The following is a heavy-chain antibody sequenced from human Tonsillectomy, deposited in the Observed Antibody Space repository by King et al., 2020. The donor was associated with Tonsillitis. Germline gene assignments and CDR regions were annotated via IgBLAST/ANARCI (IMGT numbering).Heavy chain of an antibody. CDR1: GGSISRSSYY. D-gene: IGHD5-24*01. CDR3: ARRRWQQLGMHY. V-gene: IGHV4-39*01. J-gene: IGHJ4*02. Sequence: QLQESGPGLVKPSETLSLTCIVSGGSISRSSYYWGWIRQPPGRGLEWIGNIDYDGNTYYNPSLKSRVTISVDTSKNQISLKLSSVTAADTAVYYCARRRWQQLGMHYWGQGTLVTVSS. CDR2: IDYDGNT.